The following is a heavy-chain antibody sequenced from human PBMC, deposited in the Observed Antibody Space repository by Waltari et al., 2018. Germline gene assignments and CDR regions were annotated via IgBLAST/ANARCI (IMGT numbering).Heavy chain of an antibody. J-gene: IGHJ4*02. CDR2: ISGTTDGI. D-gene: IGHD2-21*02. V-gene: IGHV3-23*01. CDR1: GLRFSTYG. Sequence: EVQVLESGGGLVQPGGSLRLSCTASGLRFSTYGLRWVRQAPGKGLEWVSTISGTTDGINYADSVKGRFTISRDNSKNTLYLQMNSLRVEDTAVYYCATGGAYCFADCHSIHWGQGTLVTVSS. CDR3: ATGGAYCFADCHSIH.